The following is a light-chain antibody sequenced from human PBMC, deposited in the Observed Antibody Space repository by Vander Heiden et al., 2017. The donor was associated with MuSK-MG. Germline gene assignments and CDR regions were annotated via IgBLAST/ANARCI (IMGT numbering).Light chain of an antibody. CDR1: KLGDKY. Sequence: SYELTQPPSVSVSPGQTASITCSGDKLGDKYACWYQQKPGQSPVLVIYQDSKRPSGIPERFSGSNSGKTATLTISGTQAMDEADYYCQAWDSSTDVCGTGTKVTVL. J-gene: IGLJ1*01. CDR3: QAWDSSTDV. CDR2: QDS. V-gene: IGLV3-1*01.